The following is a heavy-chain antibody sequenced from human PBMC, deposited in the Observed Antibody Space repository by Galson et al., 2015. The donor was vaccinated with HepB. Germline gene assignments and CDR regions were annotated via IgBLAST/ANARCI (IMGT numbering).Heavy chain of an antibody. D-gene: IGHD3-9*01. Sequence: SLRLSCAASGFTFSSYSMNWVHQAPGKGLEWVSYISSSSSTIYYADSVKGRFTISRDNAKNSLYLQMNSLRDEDTAVYYCARFSSILTGYYSYYYYYMDVWGKGTTVTVSS. CDR2: ISSSSSTI. CDR1: GFTFSSYS. J-gene: IGHJ6*03. V-gene: IGHV3-48*02. CDR3: ARFSSILTGYYSYYYYYMDV.